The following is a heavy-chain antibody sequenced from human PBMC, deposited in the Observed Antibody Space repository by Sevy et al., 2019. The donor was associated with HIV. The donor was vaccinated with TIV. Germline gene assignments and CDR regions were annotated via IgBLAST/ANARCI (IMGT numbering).Heavy chain of an antibody. V-gene: IGHV3-30*02. J-gene: IGHJ4*02. CDR1: GFTFSSYA. Sequence: GGSLRLSCAASGFTFSSYAMSWVRQAPDKGLEWVAFIQYDGNDKYYADSMRGRFTISRDNSKNMLFLQMNSLRSEDTAMYYCAKNTAAAGAGGFDYWGQGTLVTVSS. CDR3: AKNTAAAGAGGFDY. D-gene: IGHD6-13*01. CDR2: IQYDGNDK.